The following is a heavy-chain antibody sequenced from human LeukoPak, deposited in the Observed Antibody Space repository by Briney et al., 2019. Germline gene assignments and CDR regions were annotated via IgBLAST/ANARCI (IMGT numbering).Heavy chain of an antibody. CDR3: AREANDIVVVPAAISEVLPQDNWFDP. CDR1: GGTFSSYA. J-gene: IGHJ5*02. Sequence: SVKVSCKASGGTFSSYAISWVRQAPGQGLEWMGGIIPLFGTADYIQKFQGRVTITADESTNTAYMELSSLRSEDTAVYYCAREANDIVVVPAAISEVLPQDNWFDPWGQGTLVTVSS. V-gene: IGHV1-69*13. D-gene: IGHD2-2*01. CDR2: IIPLFGTA.